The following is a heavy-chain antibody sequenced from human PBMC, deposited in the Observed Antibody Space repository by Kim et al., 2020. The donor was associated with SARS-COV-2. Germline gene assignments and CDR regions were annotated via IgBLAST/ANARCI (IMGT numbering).Heavy chain of an antibody. J-gene: IGHJ4*02. D-gene: IGHD6-19*01. V-gene: IGHV4-39*01. CDR1: GGSVSSSRYY. CDR3: ARHADSITVAAQFDY. Sequence: SETLSLTCTVSGGSVSSSRYYWGWVRQPPGKGLEWIGTIYYSGTTYYKPSLKSRVTISLDTSKNQFSQKVNSVTAADTAVYFCARHADSITVAAQFDYWGQGTLVTVSS. CDR2: IYYSGTT.